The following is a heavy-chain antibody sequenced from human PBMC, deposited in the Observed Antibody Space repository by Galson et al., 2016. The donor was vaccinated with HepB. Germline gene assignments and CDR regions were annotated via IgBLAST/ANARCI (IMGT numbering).Heavy chain of an antibody. CDR3: AREPFGKSFGPIEY. CDR2: MNPNTGNT. J-gene: IGHJ4*02. V-gene: IGHV1-8*01. Sequence: SVKVSCKASGYTFTYYDINWVRQAPGQGLEYMGWMNPNTGNTGYAEKFRGRVTMTRDTSINTAYMDLCGLTVDDTAIYYCAREPFGKSFGPIEYWGPGTRVAVSS. CDR1: GYTFTYYD. D-gene: IGHD1-26*01.